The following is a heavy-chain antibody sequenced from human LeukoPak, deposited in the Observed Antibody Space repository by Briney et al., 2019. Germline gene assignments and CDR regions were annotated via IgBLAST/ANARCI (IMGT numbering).Heavy chain of an antibody. CDR2: ISSSGSTI. CDR1: GFTFSDYY. Sequence: PGGSLRLSCAASGFTFSDYYMSWIRQAPGKGLEWVSYISSSGSTIYYADSVKGRFTISRDNAKNSLYLQMNSLRAEDTAVYYCARSPRSGSRSWFDPWGQGTLVTVSS. CDR3: ARSPRSGSRSWFDP. J-gene: IGHJ5*02. D-gene: IGHD3-10*01. V-gene: IGHV3-11*01.